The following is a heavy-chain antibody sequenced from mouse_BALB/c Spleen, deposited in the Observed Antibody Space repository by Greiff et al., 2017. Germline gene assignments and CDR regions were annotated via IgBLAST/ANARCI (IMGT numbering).Heavy chain of an antibody. V-gene: IGHV5-9-3*01. J-gene: IGHJ3*01. CDR3: ARPYDYDGGAWFAD. D-gene: IGHD2-4*01. CDR1: GFTFSSYA. Sequence: EVKLMESGGGLVTPGGSLKLSFAASGFTFSSYAMSWVRQTPVKRLVCVATISSGGSYSYYPDSVQVRFTISRDNAKNTLYLQMSSLRSEDTAMFYCARPYDYDGGAWFADWGQGTLVNVYA. CDR2: ISSGGSYS.